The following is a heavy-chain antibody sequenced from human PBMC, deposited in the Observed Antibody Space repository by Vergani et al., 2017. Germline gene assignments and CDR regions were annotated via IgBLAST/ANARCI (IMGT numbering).Heavy chain of an antibody. Sequence: QVQLQESGPGLVKPSETLSLTCTVSGGSISSYYWSWIRQPPGKGLEWIGYIYYSGSTNYNPSLKSRVTISVDTSKNHFSLKLSSVTAADTAVYYCARGVDDILTDQYPQPLYYYYYMDVWGKGTTVTVSS. CDR3: ARGVDDILTDQYPQPLYYYYYMDV. J-gene: IGHJ6*03. CDR2: IYYSGST. D-gene: IGHD3-9*01. V-gene: IGHV4-59*01. CDR1: GGSISSYY.